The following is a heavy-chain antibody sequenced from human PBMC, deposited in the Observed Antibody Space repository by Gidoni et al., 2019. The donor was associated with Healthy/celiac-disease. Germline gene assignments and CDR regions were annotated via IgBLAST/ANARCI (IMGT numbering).Heavy chain of an antibody. CDR3: ARDAINWGAGRNYYYYYMDV. CDR2: IYTSGST. CDR1: GGSISSYY. J-gene: IGHJ6*03. Sequence: QVQLQESGPGLVKPSETLSLTCPVSGGSISSYYWSWIQQPAGKGLEWIGRIYTSGSTNYNPSLKSRVTMSVDTSKNQFSLKLSSVTAADTAVYYCARDAINWGAGRNYYYYYMDVWGKGTTVTVSS. D-gene: IGHD7-27*01. V-gene: IGHV4-4*07.